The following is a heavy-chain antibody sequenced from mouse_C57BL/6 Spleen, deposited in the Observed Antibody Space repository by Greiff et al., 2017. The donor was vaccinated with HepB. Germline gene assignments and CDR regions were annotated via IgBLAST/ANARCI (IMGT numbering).Heavy chain of an antibody. J-gene: IGHJ2*01. CDR1: GYTFTDYY. Sequence: EVKLQQSGPELVKPGASVKISCKASGYTFTDYYMNWVKQSHGKSLEWIGDINPNNGGTSYNQKFKGKATLTVDKSSSTAYMELRSLTSEDSAVYYCARGGNDYWGQGTTLTVSS. CDR3: ARGGNDY. V-gene: IGHV1-26*01. CDR2: INPNNGGT.